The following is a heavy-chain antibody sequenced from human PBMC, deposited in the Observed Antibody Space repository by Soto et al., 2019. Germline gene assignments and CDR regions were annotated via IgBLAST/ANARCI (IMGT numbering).Heavy chain of an antibody. CDR2: ISSSSSTK. J-gene: IGHJ4*02. D-gene: IGHD1-26*01. CDR3: ARYPLNSGSSGPVDN. V-gene: IGHV3-48*02. Sequence: EVQLVESGGGLVQPGGSLRLSCAASRFSFSNYNMNWVRQAPGKGLEWVSYISSSSSTKYYADSVKGRFTISRDNAKNSLYLQMNSLRDEDTAVYYCARYPLNSGSSGPVDNWGQGTLVTVSS. CDR1: RFSFSNYN.